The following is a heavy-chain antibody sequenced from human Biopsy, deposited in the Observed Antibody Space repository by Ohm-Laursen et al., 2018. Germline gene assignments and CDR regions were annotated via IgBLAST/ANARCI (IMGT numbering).Heavy chain of an antibody. Sequence: GALSLTCTVSGGSISSDYWSWIRQSPGKGLEWIGYISNRGSTNYNPSLRGRVTISVDTSKNQFSLKLSSVTAADTAVFFCARLYRLDDYWNDDPPDAFDVWGQGTRVTVSS. CDR2: ISNRGST. D-gene: IGHD3-3*01. J-gene: IGHJ3*01. V-gene: IGHV4-59*01. CDR1: GGSISSDY. CDR3: ARLYRLDDYWNDDPPDAFDV.